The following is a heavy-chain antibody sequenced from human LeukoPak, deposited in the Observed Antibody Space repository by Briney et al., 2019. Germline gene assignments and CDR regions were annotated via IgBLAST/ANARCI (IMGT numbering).Heavy chain of an antibody. V-gene: IGHV5-51*01. CDR3: ARPRSIVDSYFDY. CDR2: IYPGDSDT. D-gene: IGHD2-21*01. Sequence: GASLQISCQGSGYIVTNYWIAWVRPVPGKGLEWMGIIYPGDSDTRYSPSFQGQVTISADKSISIAYLQWSSLKASDTAMYYCARPRSIVDSYFDYWGQGTLVTVSS. CDR1: GYIVTNYW. J-gene: IGHJ4*02.